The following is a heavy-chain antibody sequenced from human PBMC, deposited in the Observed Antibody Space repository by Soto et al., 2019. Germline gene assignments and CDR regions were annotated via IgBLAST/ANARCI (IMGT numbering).Heavy chain of an antibody. D-gene: IGHD1-26*01. CDR1: GFTFSSSW. CDR3: ARAGYYRFDY. CDR2: INGDGSTI. V-gene: IGHV3-74*01. J-gene: IGHJ4*02. Sequence: EVQLVESGGDLVQPGGSLRLSCAASGFTFSSSWVHWVRQAPGEGLMWVSRINGDGSTINYADSVKGRFTTSRDNARNTLYLQMNSLRDEDTAGYYCARAGYYRFDYWGQGTLVTVSS.